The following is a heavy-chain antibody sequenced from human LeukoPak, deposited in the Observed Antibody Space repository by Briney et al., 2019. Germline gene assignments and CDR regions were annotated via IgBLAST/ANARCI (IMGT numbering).Heavy chain of an antibody. Sequence: SGGSLRLSCAASGFTFSTYWMSWVRQAPGRGLEWVSYIDSGGATTNYADSVKGRFTISRDNAKNSLYLQMDSLRAEDTAVYYCARRGGGAAVYDYWGQGTLVTVSS. D-gene: IGHD6-13*01. V-gene: IGHV3-48*04. J-gene: IGHJ4*02. CDR1: GFTFSTYW. CDR2: IDSGGATT. CDR3: ARRGGGAAVYDY.